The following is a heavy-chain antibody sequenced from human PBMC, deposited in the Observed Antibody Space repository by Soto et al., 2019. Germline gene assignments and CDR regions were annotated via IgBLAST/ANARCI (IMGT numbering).Heavy chain of an antibody. D-gene: IGHD2-21*02. CDR2: IIPIFGTA. CDR1: GGTFSSYA. V-gene: IGHV1-69*01. Sequence: QVQLVQSGAEVKKPGSPVKVSYKASGGTFSSYAISWVRQAPGQGLEWMGGIIPIFGTANYAQKFQGRVTMTADESTSTAYMELSGLRSEDTAVYYCASGWRAGIVVVTAISPIDYWGQGTLVTVSS. J-gene: IGHJ4*02. CDR3: ASGWRAGIVVVTAISPIDY.